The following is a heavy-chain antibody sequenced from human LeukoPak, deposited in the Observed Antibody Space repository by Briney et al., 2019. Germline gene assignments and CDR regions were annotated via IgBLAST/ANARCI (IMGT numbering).Heavy chain of an antibody. CDR3: ARGLYDYGDYGY. CDR2: INHSGST. J-gene: IGHJ4*02. CDR1: GGSFSGYY. D-gene: IGHD4-17*01. V-gene: IGHV4-34*01. Sequence: PSETLSLTCAVYGGSFSGYYWSWIRQPPGEGLEWIGEINHSGSTNYNPSLKSRVTISVDTSKNQFSLKLSSVTAADTAAYYCARGLYDYGDYGYWGQGTLVTVSP.